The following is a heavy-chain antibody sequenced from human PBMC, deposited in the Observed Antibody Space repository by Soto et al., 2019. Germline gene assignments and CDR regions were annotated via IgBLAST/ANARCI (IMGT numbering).Heavy chain of an antibody. J-gene: IGHJ4*02. CDR3: ARVMSGSHSDY. CDR2: RNPKSGNT. D-gene: IGHD3-10*01. Sequence: QGQLVQSGAEVKKPGASVTVSCKASGYTFPNYVINWVRQATGQGPEWMGWRNPKSGNTGDAQKFQGRVTTTRNTSIGTAYMDLRSRRSDATAVSYCARVMSGSHSDYWGQGTLVTVSS. CDR1: GYTFPNYV. V-gene: IGHV1-8*01.